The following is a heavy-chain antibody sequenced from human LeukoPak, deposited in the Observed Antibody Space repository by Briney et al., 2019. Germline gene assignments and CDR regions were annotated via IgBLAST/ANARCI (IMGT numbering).Heavy chain of an antibody. CDR3: ARQRGMWRGGGSCYHFDY. CDR1: EFTFNNYA. J-gene: IGHJ4*02. V-gene: IGHV3-23*01. CDR2: LSGSGAST. Sequence: GGSLRLSCAASEFTFNNYAMSWVRQAPGKGLEWVSGLSGSGASTYYADSVKGRFTISRDNSKNTLYLQMNSLRAEDTAVYYCARQRGMWRGGGSCYHFDYWGQGTLVTVSS. D-gene: IGHD2-15*01.